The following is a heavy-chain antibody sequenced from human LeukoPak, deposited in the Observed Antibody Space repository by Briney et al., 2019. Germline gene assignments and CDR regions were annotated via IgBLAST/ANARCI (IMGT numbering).Heavy chain of an antibody. D-gene: IGHD3-3*01. Sequence: ASVKVSCKASGYTFTSYGISWVRQAPGQGVEWMGWISAYNGNTNYAQKLQGRVTMTTDTSTSTAYMELRSLRSDDTAVYYCARAPASVYDFWSGYFVYWGQGTLVTVSS. V-gene: IGHV1-18*01. CDR3: ARAPASVYDFWSGYFVY. J-gene: IGHJ4*02. CDR2: ISAYNGNT. CDR1: GYTFTSYG.